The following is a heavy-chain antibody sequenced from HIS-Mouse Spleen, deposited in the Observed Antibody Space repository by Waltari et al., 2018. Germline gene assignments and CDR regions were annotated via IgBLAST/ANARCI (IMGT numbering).Heavy chain of an antibody. D-gene: IGHD6-13*01. J-gene: IGHJ2*01. CDR3: AREIPYSSSWYDWYFDL. CDR1: GGSISSSSYY. Sequence: QLQLQESGPGLVKPSETLSLTCTVSGGSISSSSYYWGWIRQPPGKGLEWIGSLYYSGRTYDNPSLKSRVTISVDTSKNQFALKLSSVTAADTAVYYCAREIPYSSSWYDWYFDLWGRGTLVTVSS. CDR2: LYYSGRT. V-gene: IGHV4-39*07.